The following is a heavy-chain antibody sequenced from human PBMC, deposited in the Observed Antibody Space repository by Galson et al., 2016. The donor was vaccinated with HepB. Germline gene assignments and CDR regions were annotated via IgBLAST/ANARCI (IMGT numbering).Heavy chain of an antibody. V-gene: IGHV3-23*01. CDR2: ITGADADT. J-gene: IGHJ6*01. CDR1: GFTLRTYA. Sequence: SLRLSCAATGFTLRTYAMSWVRQGPGKGLEWVSGITGADADTYYADAVKGRFTISRDNAKNTVYLQMNSLHQGPIGLPPGTLLQEHLWG. CDR3: TLLQEHL.